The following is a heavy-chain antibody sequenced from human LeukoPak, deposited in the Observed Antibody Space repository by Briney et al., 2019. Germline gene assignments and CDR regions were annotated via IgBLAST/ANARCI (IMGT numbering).Heavy chain of an antibody. D-gene: IGHD5-18*01. CDR1: GYTFTSYD. CDR2: MNPNSGNT. Sequence: ASVKVSCKASGYTFTSYDINWVRQATGQGLEWMGWMNPNSGNTGYAQKFQGRVTMTRNTSISTAYMELSSLRSEDTAVYYCARAQQGDTAMVSPYYYYGMDVWGQGILVTVSS. J-gene: IGHJ6*02. V-gene: IGHV1-8*01. CDR3: ARAQQGDTAMVSPYYYYGMDV.